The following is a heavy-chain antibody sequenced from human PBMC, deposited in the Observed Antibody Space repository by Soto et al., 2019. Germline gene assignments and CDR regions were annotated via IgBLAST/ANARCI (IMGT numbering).Heavy chain of an antibody. J-gene: IGHJ3*02. D-gene: IGHD3-22*01. CDR1: GFTFSSYS. Sequence: GGSLRLSCAASGFTFSSYSMNWVRQAPGKGLEWVSYISSSSSTIYYADSVKGRFTISRDNAKNSLYLQMNSLRDEDTAVYYCARDTPYYDSSGYEAPYDAFDIWGQGTMVTVSS. CDR2: ISSSSSTI. CDR3: ARDTPYYDSSGYEAPYDAFDI. V-gene: IGHV3-48*02.